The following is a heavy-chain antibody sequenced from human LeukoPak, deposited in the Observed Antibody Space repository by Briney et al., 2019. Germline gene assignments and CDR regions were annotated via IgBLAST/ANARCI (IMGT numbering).Heavy chain of an antibody. V-gene: IGHV1-69*05. CDR3: ARVSPYSSGWYGCYFDY. J-gene: IGHJ4*02. CDR1: GGTFSSYA. CDR2: IIPIFGTA. D-gene: IGHD6-19*01. Sequence: SVKVSCKASGGTFSSYAISWVRPAPGQGLEWMGGIIPIFGTANYAQKFQGRVTITTDESTSTAYMELSSLRSEDTAVDYCARVSPYSSGWYGCYFDYWGQGTLVTVSS.